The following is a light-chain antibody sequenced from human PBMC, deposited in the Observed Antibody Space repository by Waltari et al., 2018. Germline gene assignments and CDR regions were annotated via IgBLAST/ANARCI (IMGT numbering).Light chain of an antibody. CDR3: QSYDTSLSVV. Sequence: QSVLTQPPSASGTPGQRVTISCSGSNSNIGRNAVNWYQQLPETAPKLLIYTDNQRPSGVPDRFFGSTSGTIASLAITGLQAEDEADYYCQSYDTSLSVVFGGGTKLTVL. J-gene: IGLJ3*02. CDR1: NSNIGRNA. V-gene: IGLV1-44*01. CDR2: TDN.